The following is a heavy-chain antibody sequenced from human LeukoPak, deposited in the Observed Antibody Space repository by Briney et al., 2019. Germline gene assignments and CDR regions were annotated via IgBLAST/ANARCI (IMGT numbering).Heavy chain of an antibody. CDR2: IYYSGST. Sequence: SETLSLTCTVSGGSISSSSYYWGLIRQPPGKGLEWIGSIYYSGSTYYNPSLKSRVTISVDTSKNQFSLKLSSVTAADTAVYYCAIQALYYYDSSGYPLPWYFDLWGRGTLVTVSS. CDR3: AIQALYYYDSSGYPLPWYFDL. J-gene: IGHJ2*01. V-gene: IGHV4-39*01. D-gene: IGHD3-22*01. CDR1: GGSISSSSYY.